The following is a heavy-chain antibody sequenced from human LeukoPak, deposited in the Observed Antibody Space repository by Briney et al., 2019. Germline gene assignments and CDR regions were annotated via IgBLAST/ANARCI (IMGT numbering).Heavy chain of an antibody. J-gene: IGHJ5*01. CDR3: TSAYTSSWFGS. V-gene: IGHV3-21*06. Sequence: AGSLRLSCAASGFTFSSYSMNWVRQAPGKGLEWVSSISYSSTYIYYADSVKGRFTISRDNAKSSLFLEMNSLRVEDTAVYYCTSAYTSSWFGSWGQGALVTVSS. D-gene: IGHD3-16*01. CDR1: GFTFSSYS. CDR2: ISYSSTYI.